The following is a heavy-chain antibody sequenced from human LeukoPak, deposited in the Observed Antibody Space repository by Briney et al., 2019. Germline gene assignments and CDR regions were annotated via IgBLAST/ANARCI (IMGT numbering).Heavy chain of an antibody. Sequence: SVKVSCKASGGTFSSYAISWVRQAPGQGLEWMGGIIPIFGTANYAQKFQGRVTITADESTSTAYMELSSLRSEDTAVYYCARESGYSSGWLPRSAFDIWGQGTMVTVSS. CDR1: GGTFSSYA. CDR2: IIPIFGTA. V-gene: IGHV1-69*13. D-gene: IGHD6-19*01. J-gene: IGHJ3*02. CDR3: ARESGYSSGWLPRSAFDI.